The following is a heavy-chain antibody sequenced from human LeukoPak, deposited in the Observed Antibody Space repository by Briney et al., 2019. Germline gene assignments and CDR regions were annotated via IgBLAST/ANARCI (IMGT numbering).Heavy chain of an antibody. CDR1: GFTFSSYS. V-gene: IGHV3-48*01. Sequence: GGSLRLSCAASGFTFSSYSMNWVRQAPGKGLEWVSYISSSSSTIYYADSVKGRFTISRDNAKNSLYLQMNSLRAEDTAVYYCARERTLLLDYWGQGTLVTVSS. D-gene: IGHD3-10*01. CDR3: ARERTLLLDY. J-gene: IGHJ4*02. CDR2: ISSSSSTI.